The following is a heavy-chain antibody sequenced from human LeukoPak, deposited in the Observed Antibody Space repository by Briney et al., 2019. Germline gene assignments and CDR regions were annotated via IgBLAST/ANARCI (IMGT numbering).Heavy chain of an antibody. D-gene: IGHD4-17*01. CDR2: IYPGDSDT. V-gene: IGHV5-51*01. CDR1: GYSFTNYW. J-gene: IGHJ3*02. CDR3: ARQATVTIDAFDI. Sequence: GESLKISCKGSGYSFTNYWIGWVRQMPGKGLEWMGIIYPGDSDTRYSPSFQGQVTISADKSISTAYLQWSSLKASDTAMYYCARQATVTIDAFDIWGQGTMVTVSS.